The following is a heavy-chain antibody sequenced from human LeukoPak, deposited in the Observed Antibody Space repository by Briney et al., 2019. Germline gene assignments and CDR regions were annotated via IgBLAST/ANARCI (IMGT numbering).Heavy chain of an antibody. J-gene: IGHJ4*02. V-gene: IGHV3-21*01. Sequence: GGSLRLSCAASGFTFSSYSMNWVRQAPGKGLEWVSSISSSSSYIYYADSVKGRFTISRDNAKNSLYLQMNCLRAEDTAVYYCAREDGQWRCFDYWGQGTLVTVSS. CDR2: ISSSSSYI. CDR1: GFTFSSYS. CDR3: AREDGQWRCFDY. D-gene: IGHD6-19*01.